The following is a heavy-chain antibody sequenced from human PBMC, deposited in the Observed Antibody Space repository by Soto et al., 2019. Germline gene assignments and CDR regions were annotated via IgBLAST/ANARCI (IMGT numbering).Heavy chain of an antibody. CDR2: ISGYNGNA. V-gene: IGHV1-18*01. J-gene: IGHJ5*01. Sequence: QVQLVQSGAEVRKPGASVKVSCKASGYTFSSHGIIWVRQAPGQGLEWTGWISGYNGNAKYAQRFQGRVTMTTDTSTSTVYMDLRSLGSDDSAVYYCAREGSYGWYDCWGQGTLVTVSS. CDR3: AREGSYGWYDC. D-gene: IGHD2-15*01. CDR1: GYTFSSHG.